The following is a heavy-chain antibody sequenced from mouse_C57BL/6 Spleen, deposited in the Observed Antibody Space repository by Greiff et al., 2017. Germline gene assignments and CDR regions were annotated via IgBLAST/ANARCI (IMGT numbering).Heavy chain of an antibody. Sequence: QVQLQQPGAELVRPGSSVKLSCKASGYTFTSYWMHWVKQRPIQGLEWIGNIDPSDSETHYNQKFKDKATLTVDTSSSTAYMQLSSLTSEDSAVYYCARLGYYYGSSYFDYWGQGTTLTVSS. CDR3: ARLGYYYGSSYFDY. CDR1: GYTFTSYW. J-gene: IGHJ2*01. D-gene: IGHD1-1*01. V-gene: IGHV1-52*01. CDR2: IDPSDSET.